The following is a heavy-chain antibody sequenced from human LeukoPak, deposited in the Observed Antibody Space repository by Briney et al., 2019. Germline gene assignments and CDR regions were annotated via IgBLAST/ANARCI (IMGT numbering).Heavy chain of an antibody. Sequence: GGSLRLSCATSGFTFSLYWMNWVRQAPGKGLEWVANIKEDGSKKYYVESVKGRFTISRDNDKNSVFLQMNTLRADDTAIYYCARATRDDFGDVHDAFDVWGQGTMVAVSS. V-gene: IGHV3-7*01. CDR3: ARATRDDFGDVHDAFDV. J-gene: IGHJ3*01. D-gene: IGHD4-17*01. CDR1: GFTFSLYW. CDR2: IKEDGSKK.